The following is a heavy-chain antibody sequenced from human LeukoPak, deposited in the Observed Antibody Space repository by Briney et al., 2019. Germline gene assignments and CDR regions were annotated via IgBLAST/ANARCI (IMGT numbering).Heavy chain of an antibody. CDR3: ARDFNYQVDW. Sequence: ASVRVSCKASGYTFSTYGISWVRQAPGQGLEWMAWTSDDNRNTQFAQKFRDRVTVTTDTSRNTAHLELRSLRLDDTAVYYCARDFNYQVDWWGQGILVTVSS. CDR2: TSDDNRNT. V-gene: IGHV1-18*01. CDR1: GYTFSTYG. D-gene: IGHD1-1*01. J-gene: IGHJ4*02.